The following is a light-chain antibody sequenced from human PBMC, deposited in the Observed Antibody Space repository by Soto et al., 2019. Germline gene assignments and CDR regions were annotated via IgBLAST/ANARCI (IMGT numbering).Light chain of an antibody. V-gene: IGKV1-5*01. CDR3: QQYNTYPLT. CDR2: DAS. J-gene: IGKJ4*01. CDR1: QSISNW. Sequence: DIQMTQSPSTLSASVGDRVTITCRASQSISNWLAWYQQKPGEAPKVLISDASSLESGVPSRFSGSGSGTEFTLTISSLQPDDFATYYCQQYNTYPLTFGGGTKVDIK.